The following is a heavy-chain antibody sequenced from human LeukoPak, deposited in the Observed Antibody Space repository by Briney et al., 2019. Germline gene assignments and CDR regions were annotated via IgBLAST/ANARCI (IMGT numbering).Heavy chain of an antibody. CDR1: GFTFSSYA. D-gene: IGHD6-6*01. CDR2: IRYDGSNK. CDR3: AKDSTGYSSSSGIDP. V-gene: IGHV3-30*02. Sequence: GGSLRLSCAASGFTFSSYAMHWVRQAPGKGLEWVAFIRYDGSNKYYADSVKGRFTISRDNSKNTLYLQMNSLRAEDTAVYYCAKDSTGYSSSSGIDPWGQGTLVTVSS. J-gene: IGHJ5*02.